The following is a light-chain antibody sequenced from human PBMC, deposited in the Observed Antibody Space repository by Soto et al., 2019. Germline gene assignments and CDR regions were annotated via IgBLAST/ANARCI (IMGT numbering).Light chain of an antibody. Sequence: EIVLTQSPGTLSLSPGERATLSCRASQSVSSISLAWYQQKPGQAPRLLMYGASSRATGIPDRFSGSGSGTDFTLTISRLEPEDSAVYDCQQYGSSSWTFGQGAKVEIK. CDR3: QQYGSSSWT. CDR1: QSVSSIS. CDR2: GAS. V-gene: IGKV3-20*01. J-gene: IGKJ1*01.